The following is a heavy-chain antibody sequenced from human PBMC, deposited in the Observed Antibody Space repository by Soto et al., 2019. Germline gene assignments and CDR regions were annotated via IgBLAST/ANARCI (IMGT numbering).Heavy chain of an antibody. Sequence: QVQLQESGPGLMKPSQTLSLTCTVSGASIGRGGYYWTWIRQHPGKALEWMGHIHFSGETNYTPSLIGRLTLSIDTSTHQFSLNLAAVTAADTAMSYCARDQGGDLDYWGQGTLVTVSS. CDR2: IHFSGET. CDR1: GASIGRGGYY. D-gene: IGHD2-21*01. CDR3: ARDQGGDLDY. J-gene: IGHJ4*02. V-gene: IGHV4-31*03.